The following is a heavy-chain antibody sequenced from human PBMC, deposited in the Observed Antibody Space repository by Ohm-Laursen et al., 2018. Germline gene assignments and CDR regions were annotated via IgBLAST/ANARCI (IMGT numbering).Heavy chain of an antibody. J-gene: IGHJ6*02. D-gene: IGHD6-19*01. CDR3: AREWAVAGTDYYYGMDV. Sequence: ASVKVSCKASGYTFTGYYMHWVRQAPGQGLEWMGIINPSGGSTSYAQKFQGRVTMTRDTSTSTVYMELSSLRSEDTAVYYCAREWAVAGTDYYYGMDVWGQGTTVTVSS. CDR1: GYTFTGYY. V-gene: IGHV1-46*01. CDR2: INPSGGST.